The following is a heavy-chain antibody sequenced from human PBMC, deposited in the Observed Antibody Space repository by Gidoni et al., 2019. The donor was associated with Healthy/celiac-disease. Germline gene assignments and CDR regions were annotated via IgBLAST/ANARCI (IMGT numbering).Heavy chain of an antibody. CDR2: IYYSGST. D-gene: IGHD6-6*01. Sequence: QVQLQESGPGLVKPSETLSLTCTVSGGSISSYYWSWIRQPPGKGLEWIGYIYYSGSTNYNPSLKSRVTISVDTSKNQFSLKLSSVTAADTAVYYCARDLIFDGSSIAARYYYGMDVWGQGTTVTVSS. J-gene: IGHJ6*02. CDR3: ARDLIFDGSSIAARYYYGMDV. CDR1: GGSISSYY. V-gene: IGHV4-59*01.